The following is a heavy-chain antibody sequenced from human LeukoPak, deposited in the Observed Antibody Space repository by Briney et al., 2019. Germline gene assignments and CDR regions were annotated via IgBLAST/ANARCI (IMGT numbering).Heavy chain of an antibody. CDR1: GFTFSSYS. Sequence: GGSLRLSCAASGFTFSSYSMNWVRQAPGKGLEWVSYISSSSTIYYADSVKGRFTISRDNAKNSLYLQMNSLRAEDTAVYYCARVGSAAFDYWGQGTLVTVSS. CDR3: ARVGSAAFDY. CDR2: ISSSSTI. D-gene: IGHD6-13*01. J-gene: IGHJ4*02. V-gene: IGHV3-48*01.